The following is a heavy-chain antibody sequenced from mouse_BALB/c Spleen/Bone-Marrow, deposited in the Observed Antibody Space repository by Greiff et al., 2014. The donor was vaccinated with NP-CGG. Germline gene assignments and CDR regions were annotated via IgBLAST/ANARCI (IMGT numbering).Heavy chain of an antibody. CDR2: ISPGTGSI. D-gene: IGHD1-1*01. Sequence: VQLQQSDAELVKPGASVKISCKASGYTFTDHAIHWVKQKPEQGLEWIGYISPGTGSIKYNEKFKDKVTLTADESSSTAYMQLNSLTSEDSTVYFCNYYGNTFDYWGQGTTLTVSS. J-gene: IGHJ2*01. CDR3: NYYGNTFDY. CDR1: GYTFTDHA. V-gene: IGHV1S53*01.